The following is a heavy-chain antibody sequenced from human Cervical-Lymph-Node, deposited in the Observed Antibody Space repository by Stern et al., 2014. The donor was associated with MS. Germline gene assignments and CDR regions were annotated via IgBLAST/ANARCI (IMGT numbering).Heavy chain of an antibody. CDR2: INPKSGGT. V-gene: IGHV1-2*02. D-gene: IGHD6-6*01. CDR1: GYIFTDYY. CDR3: TRALRIADRPSPGGHWFDP. Sequence: QEQLVQSGAEVEKPGASVKVSCKASGYIFTDYYLHWVRQAPGQGLEWMGRINPKSGGTRYAQSFQGRVTLTRDTSITTAYMDLSRLTSDDTAVYYCTRALRIADRPSPGGHWFDPWGQGTLVIVSS. J-gene: IGHJ5*02.